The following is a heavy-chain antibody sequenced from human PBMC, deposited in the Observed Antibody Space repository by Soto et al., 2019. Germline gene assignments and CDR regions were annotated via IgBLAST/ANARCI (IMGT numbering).Heavy chain of an antibody. CDR3: ARGVTAGVDY. J-gene: IGHJ4*02. V-gene: IGHV1-8*01. Sequence: QVQLVQSGAEVREPGASVKVSCKASGYSFTSLDINWVRQTTGQGLEWMGWMQPSSGRTGYAQKFRGRVTMTRDTSINTAYMELSSLTSDDTAFYCCARGVTAGVDYWGQGTLVTVSS. CDR1: GYSFTSLD. CDR2: MQPSSGRT. D-gene: IGHD1-26*01.